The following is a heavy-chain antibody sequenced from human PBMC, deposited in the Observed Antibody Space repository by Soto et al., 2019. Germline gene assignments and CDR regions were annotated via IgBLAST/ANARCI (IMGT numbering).Heavy chain of an antibody. V-gene: IGHV1-69*06. J-gene: IGHJ4*02. Sequence: GASVKVSCKASGCTFSSYAISWVRQAPGQGLEWMGGIIPIFGTANYAQKFQGRVTITADKSTSTAYMELSSLRSEDTAVYYCASFKHYGSGSYYMNPYGTSDYWGQGTLVTVSS. CDR2: IIPIFGTA. CDR3: ASFKHYGSGSYYMNPYGTSDY. D-gene: IGHD3-10*01. CDR1: GCTFSSYA.